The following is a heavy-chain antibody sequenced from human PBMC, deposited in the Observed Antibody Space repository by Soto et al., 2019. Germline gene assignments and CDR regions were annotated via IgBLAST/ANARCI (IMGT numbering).Heavy chain of an antibody. Sequence: GGSLRLSCAASGFTFSSYAMHWVRQAPGKGLEWVAVISYDGSNKYYADSVKGRFTISRDNSKNTLYLQMNSLRAEDTAVYYCARGQYSSGWLFDYWGQGTLVTVSS. J-gene: IGHJ4*02. V-gene: IGHV3-30-3*01. CDR2: ISYDGSNK. D-gene: IGHD6-19*01. CDR3: ARGQYSSGWLFDY. CDR1: GFTFSSYA.